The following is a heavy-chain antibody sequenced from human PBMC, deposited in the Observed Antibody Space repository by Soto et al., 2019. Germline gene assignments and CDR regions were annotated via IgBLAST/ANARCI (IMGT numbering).Heavy chain of an antibody. CDR1: GYTFTSYA. CDR2: INAGNGNT. Sequence: ASVKVSCKASGYTFTSYAMHWVRQAPGQRLEWMGWINAGNGNTKYSQKFQGRVTITRDTSASTAYMELSSLRSEDTAVYYCASAPPRVDYYDSSGYPFDYWGKETLVTVSS. D-gene: IGHD3-22*01. J-gene: IGHJ4*02. CDR3: ASAPPRVDYYDSSGYPFDY. V-gene: IGHV1-3*01.